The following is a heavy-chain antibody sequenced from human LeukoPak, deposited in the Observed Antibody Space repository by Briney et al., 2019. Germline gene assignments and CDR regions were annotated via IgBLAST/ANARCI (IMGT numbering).Heavy chain of an antibody. CDR2: IYYSGST. CDR3: AVSAAALFDP. D-gene: IGHD6-13*01. V-gene: IGHV4-39*01. CDR1: GGSISSSSYY. Sequence: SETLSLTCTVSGGSISSSSYYWGWIRQPPGKGLEWIGSIYYSGSTYYNPSLKSRVTISVDTSKNQFSLKLSSVTAADTAVYYCAVSAAALFDPWGQGTLVTVSS. J-gene: IGHJ5*02.